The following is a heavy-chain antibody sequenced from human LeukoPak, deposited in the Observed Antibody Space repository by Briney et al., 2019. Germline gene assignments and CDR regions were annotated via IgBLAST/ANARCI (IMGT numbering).Heavy chain of an antibody. V-gene: IGHV4-59*08. CDR2: IYYTGST. D-gene: IGHD1-14*01. CDR3: ARATVITGGYFDL. CDR1: GGSISYYY. J-gene: IGHJ2*01. Sequence: PSETLSLTCTVSGGSISYYYWSWIRQPPGKGLEWIGYIYYTGSTNYNPSLKSRVTISVDTSTNQFSLRLNSVTAADTAVYYCARATVITGGYFDLWGRGTLVTVSS.